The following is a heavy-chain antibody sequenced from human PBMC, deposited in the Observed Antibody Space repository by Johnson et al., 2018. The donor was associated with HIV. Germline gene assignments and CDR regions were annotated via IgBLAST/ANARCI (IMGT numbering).Heavy chain of an antibody. CDR2: ISYDGSNA. J-gene: IGHJ3*02. Sequence: QVQLVESGGGVVQPGRSLRLSCAASGFTFSSYGMHWVRQVPGKGLEWVAVISYDGSNAYYADSVKGRFTVSRDNSKNTLYLQMISLRAEDTAVYYCAKDREAWYISRWSPTDAFDIWGQGTVVTVSS. V-gene: IGHV3-30*18. CDR3: AKDREAWYISRWSPTDAFDI. D-gene: IGHD6-13*01. CDR1: GFTFSSYG.